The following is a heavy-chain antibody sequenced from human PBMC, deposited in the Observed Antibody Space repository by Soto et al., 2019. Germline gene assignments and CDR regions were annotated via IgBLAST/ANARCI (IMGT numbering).Heavy chain of an antibody. CDR2: IYYSGST. Sequence: LSLTCTVSGGSISSGGYYWSWIRQHPGKGLEWIGYIYYSGSTYYNPSLKSRVTISVDTSKNQFSLKLSSVTAADTAVYYCARVHEYCSSTSCYYPGYFDYWGQGTLVTVSS. CDR3: ARVHEYCSSTSCYYPGYFDY. CDR1: GGSISSGGYY. V-gene: IGHV4-31*03. J-gene: IGHJ4*02. D-gene: IGHD2-2*01.